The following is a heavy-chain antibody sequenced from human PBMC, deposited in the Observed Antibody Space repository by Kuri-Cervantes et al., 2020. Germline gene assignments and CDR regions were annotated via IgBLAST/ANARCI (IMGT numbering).Heavy chain of an antibody. J-gene: IGHJ4*02. D-gene: IGHD1-26*01. V-gene: IGHV1-69*13. Sequence: SVKVSCKASGYTFTSYAMHWVRQSPGQRLEWMGGIIPIFGTANYAQKFQGRVTITADESTSTAYMKLSSLRSEDTAVYYCSAESVYSGSRASVDWGQGTLVTVSS. CDR1: GYTFTSYA. CDR2: IIPIFGTA. CDR3: SAESVYSGSRASVD.